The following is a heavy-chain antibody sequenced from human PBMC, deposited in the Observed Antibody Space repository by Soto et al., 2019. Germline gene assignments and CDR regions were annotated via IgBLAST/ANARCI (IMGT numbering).Heavy chain of an antibody. CDR2: INTYNGNT. V-gene: IGHV1-18*01. Sequence: ASVKVSCKASGYTFTNYGISWVRQAPGQGLEWMGWINTYNGNTNHAQKLQGRVTITRDTSASTAYMELSSLRSEDTAVYYCARAVAVAADFDYWGQGTLVTVSS. D-gene: IGHD6-19*01. CDR1: GYTFTNYG. J-gene: IGHJ4*02. CDR3: ARAVAVAADFDY.